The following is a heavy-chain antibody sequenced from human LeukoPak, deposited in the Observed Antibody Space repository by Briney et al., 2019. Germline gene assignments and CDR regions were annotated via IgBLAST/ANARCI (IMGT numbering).Heavy chain of an antibody. D-gene: IGHD3-3*01. J-gene: IGHJ4*02. V-gene: IGHV3-33*01. CDR1: GFTFSSYG. CDR3: ARDRSAIYDFWSGRGFDY. Sequence: GGSLRLSCAASGFTFSSYGMHWVRQAPGKGLEWVAVIWYDGSNKYYADSVKGRFTISRDNSKNTLYLQMNSLRAEDTAVYYCARDRSAIYDFWSGRGFDYWGQGTLVTVSS. CDR2: IWYDGSNK.